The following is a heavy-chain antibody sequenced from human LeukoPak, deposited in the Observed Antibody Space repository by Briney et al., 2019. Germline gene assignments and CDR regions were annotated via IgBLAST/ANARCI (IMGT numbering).Heavy chain of an antibody. V-gene: IGHV1-8*01. Sequence: ASVKVSCKASGYTFTSYDINWVRQATGQGLEWMGWMNPNSGNTGYAQKFQGRVTMTRNTSISTAYMELSGLRSEDTAVYYCARWASSRYGDYVYWGQGTLVTVSS. CDR1: GYTFTSYD. CDR3: ARWASSRYGDYVY. D-gene: IGHD4-17*01. J-gene: IGHJ4*02. CDR2: MNPNSGNT.